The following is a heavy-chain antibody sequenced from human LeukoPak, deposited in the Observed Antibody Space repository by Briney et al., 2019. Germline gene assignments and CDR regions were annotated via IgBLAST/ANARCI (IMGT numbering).Heavy chain of an antibody. D-gene: IGHD5-18*01. CDR3: ARDQYSYAHAAH. J-gene: IGHJ4*02. CDR1: VFTVSSNY. CDR2: IYSGGTT. V-gene: IGHV3-66*01. Sequence: GGSLRLSCAASVFTVSSNYMSWVRQAPGKGLEWVSVIYSGGTTYYSDSVKGRFTISRDNSKNTLHLQMNSLRAEDTAVYHCARDQYSYAHAAHWGQGTLVTVSS.